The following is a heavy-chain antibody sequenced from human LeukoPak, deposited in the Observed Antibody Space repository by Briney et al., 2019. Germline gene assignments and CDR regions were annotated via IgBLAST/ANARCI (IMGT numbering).Heavy chain of an antibody. CDR1: GGSISSSSYY. D-gene: IGHD2-15*01. CDR3: ARRWTPPGGWFDP. Sequence: SETLSLTCTVSGGSISSSSYYWGWIRQPPGKGLEWIGSIYYSGSTYYNPSLKSRVTISVDTSKNQFSLKLSSVTAADTAVYYCARRWTPPGGWFDPWGQGTLVTVSS. V-gene: IGHV4-39*01. J-gene: IGHJ5*02. CDR2: IYYSGST.